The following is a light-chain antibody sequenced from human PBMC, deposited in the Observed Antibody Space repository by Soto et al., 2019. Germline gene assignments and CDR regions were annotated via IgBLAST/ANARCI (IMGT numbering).Light chain of an antibody. CDR3: LQNHNYPRT. J-gene: IGKJ1*01. V-gene: IGKV1-6*01. CDR2: GAS. Sequence: IQMTQSPSSLSASVGDRVTITCRASQDISDDVGWYQQTPGKAPKLLISGASRLQSGVPSRFSGSGSGAAFTLTITSLRPEDSANYYCLQNHNYPRTFGQGTKVEI. CDR1: QDISDD.